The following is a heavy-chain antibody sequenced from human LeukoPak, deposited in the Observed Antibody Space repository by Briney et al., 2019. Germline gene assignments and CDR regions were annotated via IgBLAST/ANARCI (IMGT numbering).Heavy chain of an antibody. D-gene: IGHD1-14*01. CDR2: ISSSSSYI. V-gene: IGHV3-21*01. J-gene: IGHJ4*02. CDR3: ARASTTFRLTDFDY. CDR1: GFTFSSYS. Sequence: PGGSLRLSCAASGFTFSSYSMNWVRQAPGKGLEWVSSISSSSSYIYYADSVKGRFTISRDNAKNSLFLQMNSLRAEDTAVYYCARASTTFRLTDFDYWGRGTLVTVSP.